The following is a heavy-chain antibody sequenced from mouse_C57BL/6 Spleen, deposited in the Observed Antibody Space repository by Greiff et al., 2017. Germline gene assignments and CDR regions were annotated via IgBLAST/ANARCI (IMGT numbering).Heavy chain of an antibody. J-gene: IGHJ4*01. D-gene: IGHD1-1*01. Sequence: LVESGAELVKPGASVKISCKASGYAFSSYWMNWVKQRPGKGLEWIGQIYPGDGDTNYNGKFKGKATLTADKSSSTAYMQLSSLTSEDSAVYFGARSGSSPPYAMDYWGQGTSVTVSS. CDR2: IYPGDGDT. CDR1: GYAFSSYW. CDR3: ARSGSSPPYAMDY. V-gene: IGHV1-80*01.